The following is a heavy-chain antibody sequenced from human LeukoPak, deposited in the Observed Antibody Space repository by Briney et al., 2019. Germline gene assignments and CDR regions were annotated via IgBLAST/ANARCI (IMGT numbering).Heavy chain of an antibody. CDR1: GGTFSSYT. V-gene: IGHV1-69*05. CDR3: ARGSVLRFLEWLDYYYYMDV. CDR2: IIPIFGTA. Sequence: SVKVSCKASGGTFSSYTISWVRQAPGQGLEWMGRIIPIFGTANYAQKFQGRVTITTDESTSTAYMELSSLRSEDTAVYYCARGSVLRFLEWLDYYYYMDVWGKGTTVTVSS. D-gene: IGHD3-3*01. J-gene: IGHJ6*03.